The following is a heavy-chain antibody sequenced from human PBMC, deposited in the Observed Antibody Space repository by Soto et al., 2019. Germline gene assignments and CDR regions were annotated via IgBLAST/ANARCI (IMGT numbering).Heavy chain of an antibody. D-gene: IGHD2-15*01. V-gene: IGHV1-2*02. CDR1: GNTFTGYY. J-gene: IGHJ5*02. CDR2: INPNSGVT. CDR3: ARKGVAATMFDP. Sequence: QVQLVQSGAEVKKPGDSVTVSFKASGNTFTGYYMHWVRQAPGQGREWMGWINPNSGVTNYAEKFQGRVTMTRDTSISTAYMELSRLRSDDTAVYDCARKGVAATMFDPWGQGTLVTVSS.